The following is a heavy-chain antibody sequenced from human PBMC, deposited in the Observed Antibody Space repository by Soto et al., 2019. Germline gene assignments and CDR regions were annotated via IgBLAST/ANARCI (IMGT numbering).Heavy chain of an antibody. J-gene: IGHJ6*02. CDR3: ARDEVISYFYHYYVDV. V-gene: IGHV3-23*01. CDR2: ITGTGGNT. Sequence: PGGLLRLPCASSGVPLSTYGMTLVRPAPGKGLEWVSAITGTGGNTYYVDSVKGRFTSSRDNSKNMLYPQVNSLRVDDTAVYYGARDEVISYFYHYYVDVWGQGTMVTVSS. CDR1: GVPLSTYG.